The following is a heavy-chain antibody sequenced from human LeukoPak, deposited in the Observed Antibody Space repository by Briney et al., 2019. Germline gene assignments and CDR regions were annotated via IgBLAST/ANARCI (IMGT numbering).Heavy chain of an antibody. J-gene: IGHJ4*02. Sequence: SETLSLTCTVSGDSISSSNYYWGWIRQPPGKGLEWIATIYHSGSTNYNPSLKSRVTISVDTSKNQFSLKLSSVTAADTAVYYCARRAHSSGLRYYFDYWGQGTLVTVSS. CDR3: ARRAHSSGLRYYFDY. V-gene: IGHV4-39*07. D-gene: IGHD6-19*01. CDR1: GDSISSSNYY. CDR2: IYHSGST.